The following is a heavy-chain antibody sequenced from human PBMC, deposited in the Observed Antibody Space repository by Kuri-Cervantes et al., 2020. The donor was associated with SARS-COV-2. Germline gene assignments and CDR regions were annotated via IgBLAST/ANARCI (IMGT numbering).Heavy chain of an antibody. J-gene: IGHJ3*02. CDR2: IWYGGSNK. D-gene: IGHD3-3*01. CDR3: ARVVTYYDFWSGYYTNAFDI. Sequence: GGSLRLSCAASGFTFSSYGMHWVRQAPGKGLEWVAVIWYGGSNKYYADSVKGRFTISRDNSKNTLYLQMNSLRSEDTAVYYCARVVTYYDFWSGYYTNAFDIWGQGTMVTVSS. CDR1: GFTFSSYG. V-gene: IGHV3-33*08.